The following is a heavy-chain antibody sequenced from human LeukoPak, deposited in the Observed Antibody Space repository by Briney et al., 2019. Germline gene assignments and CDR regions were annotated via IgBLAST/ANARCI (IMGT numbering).Heavy chain of an antibody. CDR2: IIPIFGIA. V-gene: IGHV1-69*04. CDR3: ARADSGYDSNWFDP. D-gene: IGHD5-12*01. J-gene: IGHJ5*02. CDR1: GGTFSSYA. Sequence: SVKVSCKASGGTFSSYAISWVRQAPGQGLEWMGRIIPIFGIANYAQKFQGRVTITADKSASTAYMELSSLRSEDTAVYYCARADSGYDSNWFDPWGQGTLVTVSS.